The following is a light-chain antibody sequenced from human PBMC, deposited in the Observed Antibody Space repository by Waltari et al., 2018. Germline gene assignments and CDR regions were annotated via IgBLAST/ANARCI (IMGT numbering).Light chain of an antibody. J-gene: IGLJ3*02. V-gene: IGLV1-47*01. CDR1: SSNIGSNY. CDR3: AAWDDSLSAWV. Sequence: QSVLTQPPSASGTPGQRVPISCSGSSSNIGSNYVYWYQQLPGTAPKLLIYRKNQRPSGVPDRFSGSKSGTSASLAISGLRSEDEADYYCAAWDDSLSAWVFGGGTKLTVL. CDR2: RKN.